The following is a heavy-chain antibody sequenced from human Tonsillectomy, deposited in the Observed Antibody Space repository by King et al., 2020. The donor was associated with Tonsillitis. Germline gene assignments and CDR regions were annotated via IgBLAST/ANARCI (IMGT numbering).Heavy chain of an antibody. V-gene: IGHV3-11*06. CDR2: ISSSSSYT. CDR1: GFTFSDYY. Sequence: VQLVESGGGLVKPGGSLRLSCAASGFTFSDYYMSWIRQAPGKGREWVSYISSSSSYTNYADSVKGRFTISRDNAKNSLYLQMNSLRAEDTAVYYCARFMGELLYSFDYWGQGTLVTVSS. D-gene: IGHD3-10*01. J-gene: IGHJ4*02. CDR3: ARFMGELLYSFDY.